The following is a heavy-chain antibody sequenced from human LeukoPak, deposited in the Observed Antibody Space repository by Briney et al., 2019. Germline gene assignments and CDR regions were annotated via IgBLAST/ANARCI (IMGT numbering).Heavy chain of an antibody. CDR1: GFTFSSYW. CDR2: IKQDGSEK. J-gene: IGHJ6*03. V-gene: IGHV3-7*01. CDR3: ARVDYRYYFYYYYMDV. Sequence: GGSLRLACAVSGFTFSSYWMSWVRQAPGKGLEWVANIKQDGSEKYYVDSVKGRFTISRDNAKNSLYLQMNSPRAEDTAVYYCARVDYRYYFYYYYMDVWGKGPTVTVSS. D-gene: IGHD3/OR15-3a*01.